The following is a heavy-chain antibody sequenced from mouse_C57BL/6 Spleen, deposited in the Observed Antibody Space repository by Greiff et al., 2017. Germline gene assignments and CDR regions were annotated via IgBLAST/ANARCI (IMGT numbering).Heavy chain of an antibody. Sequence: EVNVVESGGGLVQPKGSLKLSCAASGFSFNTYAMNWVRQAPGKGLEWVARIRSKSNNYATYYADSVKDRFTISRDDSESMLYLQMNNLKTEDTAMYYCVRHDYYGSSYDSMDYWGQGTSVTVSS. CDR1: GFSFNTYA. CDR2: IRSKSNNYAT. V-gene: IGHV10-1*01. CDR3: VRHDYYGSSYDSMDY. J-gene: IGHJ4*01. D-gene: IGHD1-1*01.